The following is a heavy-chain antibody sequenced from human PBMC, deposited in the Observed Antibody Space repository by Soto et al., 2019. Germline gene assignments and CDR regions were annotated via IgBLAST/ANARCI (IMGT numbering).Heavy chain of an antibody. CDR1: GGSISSYY. Sequence: ASETLSLTCTVSGGSISSYYWSWIRQPPGKGLEWIGYIYYSGSANYNPSLKSRVTISVDTSKNQFSLKLSSVTAADTAVYYCARAGVVVVAVDAFDIWGQGTMVTVSS. D-gene: IGHD2-15*01. J-gene: IGHJ3*02. V-gene: IGHV4-59*01. CDR3: ARAGVVVVAVDAFDI. CDR2: IYYSGSA.